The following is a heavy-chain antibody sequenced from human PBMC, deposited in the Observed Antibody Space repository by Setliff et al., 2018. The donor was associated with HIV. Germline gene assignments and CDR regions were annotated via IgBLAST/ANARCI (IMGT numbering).Heavy chain of an antibody. Sequence: ASVKVSCKASGYPLSTYALYWVRQAPGQRLEWMGWINSDNGNTKFSQKFQGRLTITADTTASTAYMVLSSLTSEDTAVYYCARGGAREYQLLYNYFDPWGQGTRVTVSS. CDR3: ARGGAREYQLLYNYFDP. V-gene: IGHV1-3*01. D-gene: IGHD2-2*01. CDR2: INSDNGNT. J-gene: IGHJ5*02. CDR1: GYPLSTYA.